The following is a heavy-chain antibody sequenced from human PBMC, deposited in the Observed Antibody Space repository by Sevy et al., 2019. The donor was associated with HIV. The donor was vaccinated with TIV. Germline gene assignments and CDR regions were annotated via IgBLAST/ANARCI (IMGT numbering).Heavy chain of an antibody. V-gene: IGHV3-30*18. J-gene: IGHJ4*02. D-gene: IGHD6-19*01. CDR2: ISYDGSNK. CDR3: AKDHGSGWYDY. Sequence: GGSLRLSCAASGFTFSSYGMHWVRQAPDKGLEWVAVISYDGSNKYYADSVKGRFTISRDNSKNTLYLQMNSLRAEDTAVYYCAKDHGSGWYDYWGQGTLVTVSS. CDR1: GFTFSSYG.